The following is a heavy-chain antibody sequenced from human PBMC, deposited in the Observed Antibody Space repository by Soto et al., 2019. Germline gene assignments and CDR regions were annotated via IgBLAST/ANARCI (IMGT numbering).Heavy chain of an antibody. CDR2: IWYDGSNK. CDR3: AKNQGVELVPLATVDWFDP. Sequence: GGSLRLSCAASGFTFSSYDMHWVRQAPGKGLEWVAVIWYDGSNKYYADSVKGRFTISRDNSKNTLYLQMNSLRAEDTAVYHCAKNQGVELVPLATVDWFDPWGQGSVVTVSS. D-gene: IGHD1-26*01. CDR1: GFTFSSYD. J-gene: IGHJ5*02. V-gene: IGHV3-33*06.